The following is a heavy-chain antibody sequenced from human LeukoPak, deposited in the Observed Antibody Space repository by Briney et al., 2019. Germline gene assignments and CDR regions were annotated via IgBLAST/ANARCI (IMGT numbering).Heavy chain of an antibody. CDR1: GFTFTNYW. CDR2: IKRDGSEK. J-gene: IGHJ4*02. CDR3: ARDLTMIVGPTFDY. Sequence: PGGSLRLSCAASGFTFTNYWMNWVRQAPGKGLEWVANIKRDGSEKYYVDSVKGRFTISRDNAKNSLYLQMDSLRAEDTAVYYCARDLTMIVGPTFDYWGQGTLVTVSS. V-gene: IGHV3-7*01. D-gene: IGHD1-26*01.